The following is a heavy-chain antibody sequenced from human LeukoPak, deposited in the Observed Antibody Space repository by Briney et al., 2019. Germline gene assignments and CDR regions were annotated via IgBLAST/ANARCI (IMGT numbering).Heavy chain of an antibody. J-gene: IGHJ4*02. V-gene: IGHV1-69*05. D-gene: IGHD3-16*01. CDR1: GGTFSSYA. Sequence: SVKVSCKASGGTFSSYAISWVRQAPGQGLEWMGRIIPIFGTANYAQKFQGRVTITTDESTSTAYMELSSLRSEDTAVYYCARGFLAGETYYFDYWGQGTLVTVSS. CDR2: IIPIFGTA. CDR3: ARGFLAGETYYFDY.